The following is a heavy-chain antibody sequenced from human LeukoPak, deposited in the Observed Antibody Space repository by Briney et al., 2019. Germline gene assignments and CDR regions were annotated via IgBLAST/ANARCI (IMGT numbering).Heavy chain of an antibody. CDR1: GFTFSSYS. D-gene: IGHD1-26*01. CDR3: ARDLVGATEGAFDI. Sequence: GGSLRLSCAASGFTFSSYSMNWVRQAPGKGLKWFSSISSSISFIYYADSVKGRFTITRDNAMNSMYLQVASLRAEDTAVYYCARDLVGATEGAFDIWGQGTMVTVSS. CDR2: ISSSISFI. J-gene: IGHJ3*02. V-gene: IGHV3-21*01.